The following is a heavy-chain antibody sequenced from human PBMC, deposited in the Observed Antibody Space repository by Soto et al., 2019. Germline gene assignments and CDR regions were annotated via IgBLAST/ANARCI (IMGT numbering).Heavy chain of an antibody. J-gene: IGHJ6*02. CDR3: ARSPYSSSWYISPVLDSSYYGMDV. Sequence: GGSLRLSCAASGFTFSSYWMSWVRQAPGKGLEWVANIKQDGSEKYYVDSVKGRFTISRDNAKNSLYLQMNSLRAEDTAVYYCARSPYSSSWYISPVLDSSYYGMDVWGQGTTVTVSS. D-gene: IGHD6-13*01. CDR2: IKQDGSEK. V-gene: IGHV3-7*01. CDR1: GFTFSSYW.